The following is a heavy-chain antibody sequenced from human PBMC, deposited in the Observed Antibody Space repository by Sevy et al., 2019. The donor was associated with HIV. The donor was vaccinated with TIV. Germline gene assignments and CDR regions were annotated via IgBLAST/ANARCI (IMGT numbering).Heavy chain of an antibody. CDR3: ARDRGRGEVALDI. D-gene: IGHD3-10*01. Sequence: GGSLRLSCAASGFRFGDYRMNWVRQAPGKGLEWVSYITSSSNTINYADSVKGRFTISRDNGRNSLYLQINSLRHEDTAVYYCARDRGRGEVALDIWGQGTLVTVSS. CDR1: GFRFGDYR. CDR2: ITSSSNTI. V-gene: IGHV3-48*02. J-gene: IGHJ4*02.